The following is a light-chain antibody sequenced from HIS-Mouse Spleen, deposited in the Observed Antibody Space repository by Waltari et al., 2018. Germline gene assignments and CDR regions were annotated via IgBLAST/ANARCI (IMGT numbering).Light chain of an antibody. V-gene: IGKV1-6*01. CDR2: AAS. CDR1: QGIRND. CDR3: LQDYNYPWT. J-gene: IGKJ1*01. Sequence: AIQLTQSPSSLSASVGDRVTITCRASQGIRNDLGWYQQKPGKAPKLLIYAASSLQSGIPSRFSGSGSGTDFTLTISSLQPEDFATYYCLQDYNYPWTFGQGTKVEIK.